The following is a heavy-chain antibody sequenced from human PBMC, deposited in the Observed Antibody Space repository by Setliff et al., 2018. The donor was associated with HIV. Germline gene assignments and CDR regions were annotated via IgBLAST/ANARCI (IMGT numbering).Heavy chain of an antibody. CDR2: VYASGST. D-gene: IGHD2-2*01. V-gene: IGHV4-38-2*01. CDR3: ARHPVVPPTMPTFNVFDT. J-gene: IGHJ5*01. Sequence: TVSLTCSVSGYSINSDYYWGWIRQSPGKGLQWRGHVYASGSTSYNPSLKNRVVISVDRSEARFSLKMTSTTAADTALYYGARHPVVPPTMPTFNVFDTWGRGTLVTVSS. CDR1: GYSINSDYY.